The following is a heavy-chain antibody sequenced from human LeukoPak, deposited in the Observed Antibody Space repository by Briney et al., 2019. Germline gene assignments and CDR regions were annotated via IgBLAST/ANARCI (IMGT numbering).Heavy chain of an antibody. D-gene: IGHD3-16*01. J-gene: IGHJ4*02. CDR1: GGSVSSSNSY. CDR2: LYYGGSI. Sequence: PSETLSLTCTVSGGSVSSSNSYWGWIRQPPGKGLEWVGSLYYGGSIYYNPSLKSRVTISVDTSKNQLSLRLTSVTAADTAVYYCARRSEIMVITSNYFDYWGQGTLVTVSS. V-gene: IGHV4-39*01. CDR3: ARRSEIMVITSNYFDY.